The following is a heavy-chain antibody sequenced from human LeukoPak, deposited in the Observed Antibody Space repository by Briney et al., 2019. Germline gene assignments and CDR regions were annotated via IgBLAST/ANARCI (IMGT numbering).Heavy chain of an antibody. J-gene: IGHJ3*02. V-gene: IGHV3-7*01. CDR1: RFTFSSHW. CDR3: ARAKQGNAFDI. D-gene: IGHD3-10*01. Sequence: SGGPLRLSCAASRFTFSSHWMSWVRQAPGKGLEWVTHINQHGSENYYVDSVKGRFTISRDNAKNSLYLQMNSLRAEDTAVYYCARAKQGNAFDIWGQGTMVTVSS. CDR2: INQHGSEN.